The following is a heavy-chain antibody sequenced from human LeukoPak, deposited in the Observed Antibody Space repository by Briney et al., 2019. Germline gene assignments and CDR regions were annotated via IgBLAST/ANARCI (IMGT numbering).Heavy chain of an antibody. J-gene: IGHJ5*02. CDR2: LYAGGAT. V-gene: IGHV3-66*01. D-gene: IGHD2-8*01. CDR1: GFSVSGIH. Sequence: GGSLRLSCVASGFSVSGIHMNWVRQAPGRDLEWVSGLYAGGATYYADSMGGRFTISRDHSKNTLYLQMTNLRVDDTAIYYCARGNGNVGGRLDPWGQGTRVTVSS. CDR3: ARGNGNVGGRLDP.